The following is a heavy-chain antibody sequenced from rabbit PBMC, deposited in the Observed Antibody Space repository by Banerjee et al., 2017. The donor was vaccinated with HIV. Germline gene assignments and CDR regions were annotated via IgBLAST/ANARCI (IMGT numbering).Heavy chain of an antibody. CDR2: INSSSRNV. V-gene: IGHV1S45*01. CDR3: ARDLAGVVGWNLNL. D-gene: IGHD4-1*01. Sequence: QEQLKESGGGLVQPGGSLKLSCKASGFDFSSSAMCWVRQAPGKGLEWIGCINSSSRNVVYASWATGRFTISKTSSTTVTLQMTSLTAADTATYLCARDLAGVVGWNLNLWGPGTLVTVS. CDR1: GFDFSSSA. J-gene: IGHJ4*01.